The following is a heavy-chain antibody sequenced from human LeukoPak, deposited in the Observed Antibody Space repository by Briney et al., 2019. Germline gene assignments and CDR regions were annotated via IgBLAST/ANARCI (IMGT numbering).Heavy chain of an antibody. V-gene: IGHV3-23*01. CDR1: GFTFSSYG. Sequence: RGSLRLSCVAYGFTFSSYGMNWVRQAPGKGLEWVSGISGSGGTTYYADSVKGRFTISRDNSKNSLSLQVSSLRAEDTAVYYCAKTNGYYSDWGQGTLVTVSS. D-gene: IGHD3-22*01. CDR2: ISGSGGTT. J-gene: IGHJ4*02. CDR3: AKTNGYYSD.